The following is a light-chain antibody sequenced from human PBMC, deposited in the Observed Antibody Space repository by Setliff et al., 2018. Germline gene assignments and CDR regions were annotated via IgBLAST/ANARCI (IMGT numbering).Light chain of an antibody. J-gene: IGLJ1*01. V-gene: IGLV1-44*01. Sequence: QSVLSQPPSASGTPGQRVTISCSGSSSNIGVNVVNWYQHLPGTSPKLLIYNNYQRPSGVPDRFSGSKSGSSASLAISGLQSEDEADYYCQSYGGSLSFYVFGTGTKVTVL. CDR3: QSYGGSLSFYV. CDR2: NNY. CDR1: SSNIGVNV.